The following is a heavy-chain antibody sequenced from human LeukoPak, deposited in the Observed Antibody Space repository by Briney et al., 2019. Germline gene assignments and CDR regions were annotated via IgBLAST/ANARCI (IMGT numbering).Heavy chain of an antibody. J-gene: IGHJ4*02. V-gene: IGHV4-4*07. CDR3: AREGSMTARPFVSIDY. D-gene: IGHD2-21*02. Sequence: SETLSLTCTVSGGSITTYYWSWIRQPAGKGLEWMGRIHTSGNTDYNPSLQSRVTTSVDTSKNQFSLKLSSVTAADTAVYYCAREGSMTARPFVSIDYWGQGTLVTVSS. CDR1: GGSITTYY. CDR2: IHTSGNT.